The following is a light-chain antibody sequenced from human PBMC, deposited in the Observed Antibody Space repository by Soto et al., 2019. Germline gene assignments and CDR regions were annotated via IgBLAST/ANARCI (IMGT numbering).Light chain of an antibody. V-gene: IGLV2-23*01. J-gene: IGLJ3*02. Sequence: QSALTQPASVSGSPGQSITLSCTRASSGVENYNLVSWYQHHSGKAPKLIIYEGSQRPSGVSDRFSGSESGNTASLTISGLQAEDEADYYCSSCAGGVVFGAGTKLTVL. CDR3: SSCAGGVV. CDR1: SSGVENYNL. CDR2: EGS.